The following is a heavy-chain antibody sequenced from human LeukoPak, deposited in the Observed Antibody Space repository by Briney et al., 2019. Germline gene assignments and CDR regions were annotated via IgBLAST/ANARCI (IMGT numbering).Heavy chain of an antibody. D-gene: IGHD3-22*01. Sequence: GESLKISCKGSGYSFTSYWIGWVRQMPGKGLEWMGIIYPGDSDTRYSPSFQGPVTISADKSISTAYLQWSSLKASDTAMYYCARVHGYYYDNYAFDIWGQGTMVTVSS. V-gene: IGHV5-51*01. CDR1: GYSFTSYW. J-gene: IGHJ3*02. CDR3: ARVHGYYYDNYAFDI. CDR2: IYPGDSDT.